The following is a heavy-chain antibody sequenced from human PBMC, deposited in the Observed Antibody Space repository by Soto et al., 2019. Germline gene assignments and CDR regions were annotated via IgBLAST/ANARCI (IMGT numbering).Heavy chain of an antibody. Sequence: SETLSLTCIVSGDSISSGGYYWSCMRQHPVKGLEWIGYIFYSGSAFYNPSLKGRVTISVETSENRFSLRLNSVTAADTAVYYCARDMSRYDSWSGYVSTTNWFDPWGQGALVTVSS. CDR3: ARDMSRYDSWSGYVSTTNWFDP. V-gene: IGHV4-31*03. D-gene: IGHD3-3*01. J-gene: IGHJ5*02. CDR1: GDSISSGGYY. CDR2: IFYSGSA.